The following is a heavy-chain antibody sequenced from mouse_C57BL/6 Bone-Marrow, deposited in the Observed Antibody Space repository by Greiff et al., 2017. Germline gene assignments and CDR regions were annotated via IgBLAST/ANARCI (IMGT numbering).Heavy chain of an antibody. CDR1: GYAFSSSW. Sequence: QVQLQQSGPELVKPGASVKISCKASGYAFSSSWMNWVKQRPGKGLEWIGRIYPGDGDTNYKGKFKGKATLAADKSSSTSYMQLSSLTSEDSAVSFCAVGCADFDYWGQGTTLTVSA. CDR2: IYPGDGDT. CDR3: AVGCADFDY. J-gene: IGHJ2*01. D-gene: IGHD3-3*01. V-gene: IGHV1-82*01.